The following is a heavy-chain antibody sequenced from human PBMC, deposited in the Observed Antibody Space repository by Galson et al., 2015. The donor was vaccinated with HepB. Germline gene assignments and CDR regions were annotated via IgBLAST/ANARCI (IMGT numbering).Heavy chain of an antibody. D-gene: IGHD2-21*02. CDR3: ARERGCGGDCFSGWFDL. J-gene: IGHJ5*02. V-gene: IGHV1-69*13. Sequence: SVKVSCKASGGTFSRYAISWVRQAPGQGLEWMGGIIPIFGTANYAQKFPGRVTITADESTSTAYMEMSSLRSEDTAVYYCARERGCGGDCFSGWFDLWGEGPLLTVSS. CDR1: GGTFSRYA. CDR2: IIPIFGTA.